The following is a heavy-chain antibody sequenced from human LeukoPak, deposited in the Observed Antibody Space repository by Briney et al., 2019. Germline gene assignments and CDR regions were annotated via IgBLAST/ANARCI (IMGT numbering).Heavy chain of an antibody. CDR3: ASARFTNSSGYYSDY. D-gene: IGHD3-22*01. V-gene: IGHV4-34*01. Sequence: SETLSLTCAVYGGSFSGYYWSWIRQPLGKGLEWIGEINHSGSTNYNPSLKSRVTISVDTSKNQFSLKLSSVTAADTAVYYCASARFTNSSGYYSDYWGQGTLVTVSS. J-gene: IGHJ4*02. CDR2: INHSGST. CDR1: GGSFSGYY.